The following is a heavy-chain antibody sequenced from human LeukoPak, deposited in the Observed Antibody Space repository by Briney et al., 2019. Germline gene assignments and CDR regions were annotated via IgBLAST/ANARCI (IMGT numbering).Heavy chain of an antibody. CDR3: AKVGAVIGYYYYYMDV. CDR1: GFTFSSDW. J-gene: IGHJ6*03. V-gene: IGHV3-7*03. D-gene: IGHD3-16*01. CDR2: INQDGTEK. Sequence: GGSLRLSCAASGFTFSSDWMTWVRQAPGKGLEWVANINQDGTEKSYVDSVRGRFTISRDNAKDSLFLQMNSLRAEDTAVYYCAKVGAVIGYYYYYMDVWGKGTTVTVSS.